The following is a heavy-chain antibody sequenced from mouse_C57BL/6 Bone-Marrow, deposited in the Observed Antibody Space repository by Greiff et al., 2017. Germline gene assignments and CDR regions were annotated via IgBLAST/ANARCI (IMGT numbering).Heavy chain of an antibody. CDR2: IFPGGGST. Sequence: QVQLQQSGPELVKPGASVKISCQASGYTFTDYYINWVKQRPGQGLEWIGWIFPGGGSTYYNEKFKGKATLTVDKSSRTAYMLLSSLTSEDSAVYFCARDGYPYYFDYWGQGTTLTVSS. V-gene: IGHV1-75*01. J-gene: IGHJ2*01. D-gene: IGHD2-3*01. CDR3: ARDGYPYYFDY. CDR1: GYTFTDYY.